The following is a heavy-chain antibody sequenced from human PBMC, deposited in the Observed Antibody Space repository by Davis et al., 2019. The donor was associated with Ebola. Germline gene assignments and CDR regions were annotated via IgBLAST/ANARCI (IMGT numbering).Heavy chain of an antibody. CDR2: ISAYNGNT. D-gene: IGHD6-19*01. J-gene: IGHJ4*02. CDR1: GYTFTSYG. Sequence: ASVKVSCKASGYTFTSYGISWVRQPPRQGLEWMGWISAYNGNTNYAQKLQGRVTMTTDTSTSTAYKELRSLRTDDTAVYYCSRDRPVAGTRGDYWGQGTLVTVSS. CDR3: SRDRPVAGTRGDY. V-gene: IGHV1-18*01.